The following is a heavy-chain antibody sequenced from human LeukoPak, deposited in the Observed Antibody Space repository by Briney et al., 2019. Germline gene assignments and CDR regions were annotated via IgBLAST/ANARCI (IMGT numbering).Heavy chain of an antibody. D-gene: IGHD2-2*01. Sequence: ASVKVSCKASGYTFTSYGISWVRQAPGQGLEWMGWISAYNGNTNYAQKLQGRVTMTTDTSTSTAYMELRSLRSDDTAVYYCARDIVVVPAANYYYGMDVWGKGTTVTVSS. CDR2: ISAYNGNT. CDR3: ARDIVVVPAANYYYGMDV. CDR1: GYTFTSYG. V-gene: IGHV1-18*04. J-gene: IGHJ6*04.